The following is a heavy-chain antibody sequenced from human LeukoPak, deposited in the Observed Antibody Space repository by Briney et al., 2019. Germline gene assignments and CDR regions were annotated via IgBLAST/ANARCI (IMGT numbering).Heavy chain of an antibody. Sequence: SGGSLRLSCVASGFTFSSYSMNWVRQAPGKGLEWVSYISSSSSTIYYADSVKGRFTISRDNAKNSLYLQMNSLRAEDTAVYYCARDDVRYYDFWSGYYERFDYWGQGTLVTVSS. D-gene: IGHD3-3*01. CDR1: GFTFSSYS. V-gene: IGHV3-48*01. J-gene: IGHJ4*02. CDR2: ISSSSSTI. CDR3: ARDDVRYYDFWSGYYERFDY.